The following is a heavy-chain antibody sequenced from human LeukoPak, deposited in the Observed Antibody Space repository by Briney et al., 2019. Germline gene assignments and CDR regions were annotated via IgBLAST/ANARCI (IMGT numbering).Heavy chain of an antibody. V-gene: IGHV3-23*01. Sequence: GGSLRLSCAASGFTFSSYAMSWVRQAPGKGLEWVSAISASGDATYYADSVKGRFTTSRDNSKNTLYLQMNSLSAEATAVYYCARDYIAAIGFDYCGQGTLVTVSS. CDR3: ARDYIAAIGFDY. J-gene: IGHJ4*02. CDR1: GFTFSSYA. D-gene: IGHD6-13*01. CDR2: ISASGDAT.